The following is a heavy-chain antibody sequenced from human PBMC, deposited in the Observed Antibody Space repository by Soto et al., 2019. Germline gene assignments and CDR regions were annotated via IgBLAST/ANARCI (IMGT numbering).Heavy chain of an antibody. J-gene: IGHJ4*02. V-gene: IGHV4-59*08. D-gene: IGHD2-2*01. CDR3: ASLGYCSSTSCHEGYFDY. Sequence: SETLSLTCTVSGGSISSYYWSWIRQPPGKGLEWIGYIYYSGSTNYNPSLKSRVTISVDTSKNQFSLKLSSVTAADTAVYYCASLGYCSSTSCHEGYFDYWGQGTLVTVSS. CDR1: GGSISSYY. CDR2: IYYSGST.